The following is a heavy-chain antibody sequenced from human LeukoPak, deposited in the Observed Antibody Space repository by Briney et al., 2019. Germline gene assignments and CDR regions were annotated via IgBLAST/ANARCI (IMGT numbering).Heavy chain of an antibody. J-gene: IGHJ4*02. D-gene: IGHD2-21*01. V-gene: IGHV3-15*01. CDR1: GYTFSNGW. Sequence: GGSLRLSCAASGYTFSNGWMSWVRRPPGKALEWVGRIKSKTDGGTTDYAAPVKGRFTISRDDSKNTLYLQMNSLKTEDTAVYYCTTARYCGGDCYYLLSFDYWGQRSQGTVSS. CDR2: IKSKTDGGTT. CDR3: TTARYCGGDCYYLLSFDY.